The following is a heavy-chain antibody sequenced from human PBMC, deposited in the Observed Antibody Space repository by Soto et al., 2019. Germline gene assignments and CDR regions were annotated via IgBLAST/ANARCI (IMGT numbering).Heavy chain of an antibody. J-gene: IGHJ6*02. V-gene: IGHV5-10-1*01. CDR2: IDPSDSYT. CDR3: ARGGSSSLYYYYGMDV. Sequence: GESLKISCKGSGYSFTSYWISWVRQMPGKGLEWMGRIDPSDSYTNYSPSFQGHVTISADKSISTAYLQWSSLKASDTAMYYCARGGSSSLYYYYGMDVWGQGTQVTVSS. D-gene: IGHD6-6*01. CDR1: GYSFTSYW.